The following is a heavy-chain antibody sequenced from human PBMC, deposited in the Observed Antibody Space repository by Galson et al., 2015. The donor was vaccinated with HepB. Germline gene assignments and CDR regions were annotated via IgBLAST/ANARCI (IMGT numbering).Heavy chain of an antibody. J-gene: IGHJ4*02. CDR1: GDSFSSNY. V-gene: IGHV4-4*07. Sequence: LSLTCTVSGDSFSSNYWSWIRQPAGKGLEWIGHIYAPGNTNYNPSLKSRVTVSVDTSKNQFSLKVNSVTAADTAVYYCARGNRRRLYGSEMFFNYWGQGTLVTVSS. CDR3: ARGNRRRLYGSEMFFNY. D-gene: IGHD3-10*01. CDR2: IYAPGNT.